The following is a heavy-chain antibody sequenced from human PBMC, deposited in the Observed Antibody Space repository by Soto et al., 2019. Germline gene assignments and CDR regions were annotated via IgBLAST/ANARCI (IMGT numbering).Heavy chain of an antibody. J-gene: IGHJ4*02. Sequence: QVQLVQSGAEVKKPGSSVKVSCKASGGTFSSYSINWVRQAPGQGLEWMGEIIPLFGTANYAQKFQGRVTITADESTSTAYMELSSLRSEDTAVYYGARDGGRHSGGIDYWGQGTLVTVSS. V-gene: IGHV1-69*01. CDR3: ARDGGRHSGGIDY. CDR2: IIPLFGTA. D-gene: IGHD1-26*01. CDR1: GGTFSSYS.